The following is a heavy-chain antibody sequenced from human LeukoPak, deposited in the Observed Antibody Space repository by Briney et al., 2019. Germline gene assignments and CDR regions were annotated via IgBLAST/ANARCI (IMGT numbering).Heavy chain of an antibody. V-gene: IGHV3-30-3*02. CDR2: ISYDGSNK. CDR3: AKPQMRELDY. D-gene: IGHD3-10*01. J-gene: IGHJ4*02. CDR1: GFTFSSYA. Sequence: GRSLRLSCAASGFTFSSYAMHWVRQAPGKGLEWVAVISYDGSNKYYADSVKGRFTISRDNSKNTLYLQMNSLRAEDTAVYYCAKPQMRELDYWGQGTLVTVSS.